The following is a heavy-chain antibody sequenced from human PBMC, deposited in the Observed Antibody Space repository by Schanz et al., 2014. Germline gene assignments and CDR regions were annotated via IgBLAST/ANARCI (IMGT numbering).Heavy chain of an antibody. CDR3: AKDRRDNYGSGTFYXXH. J-gene: IGHJ4*02. Sequence: QVQLXXXGXSVVQPGRSLRXXCAASGFSFNNXGLNWVRXXXXKGLEWVAAISXDGSNSYXXDSVKGXXXXSRDTSKNXLYLQMSSLRAEDTALYXCAKDRRDNYGSGTFYXXHWGQGTLXXVSS. CDR1: GFSFNNXG. CDR2: ISXDGSNS. D-gene: IGHD3-10*01. V-gene: IGHV3-30*18.